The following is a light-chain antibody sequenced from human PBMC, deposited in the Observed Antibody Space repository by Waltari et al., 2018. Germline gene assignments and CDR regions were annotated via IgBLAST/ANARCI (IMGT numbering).Light chain of an antibody. CDR1: SSAGGGYNY. CDR2: VVS. J-gene: IGLJ3*02. V-gene: IGLV2-14*01. Sequence: QSALTQPASVSGCPGQAITLSCTGTSSAGGGYNYVSWYQQHPCKAPKLMIYVVSKRPSGVSNRFSGSKSGNTASLTISGLQTEDEAYYYCSSYTSSSTWVFGGGTKLTVL. CDR3: SSYTSSSTWV.